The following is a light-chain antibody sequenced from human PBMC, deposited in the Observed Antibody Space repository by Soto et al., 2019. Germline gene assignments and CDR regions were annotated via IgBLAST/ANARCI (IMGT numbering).Light chain of an antibody. Sequence: ERAMPQSPATLSVSPGERATLSCRASQSVRTNLAWYQQTPGQAPRLLIYGASTRATGIPDRFRGSGSGTEFTLTISSLQSEDFASYYCQQYDDWPRTFGQGTKVDIK. CDR2: GAS. J-gene: IGKJ1*01. CDR1: QSVRTN. V-gene: IGKV3-15*01. CDR3: QQYDDWPRT.